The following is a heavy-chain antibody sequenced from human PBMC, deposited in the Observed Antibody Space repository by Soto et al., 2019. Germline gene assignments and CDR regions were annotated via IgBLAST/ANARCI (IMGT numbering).Heavy chain of an antibody. Sequence: GGSLRLSCAASGFTFSSYAMHWVRQAPGKGLEWVAVISYDGSNKYYADSVKGRFTSSRDNSKNTLYLQMNSLRAEDTAVYYCARDRLPYYYDSSGWAFAIWGQGTMVTVSS. CDR1: GFTFSSYA. V-gene: IGHV3-30-3*01. J-gene: IGHJ3*02. CDR3: ARDRLPYYYDSSGWAFAI. D-gene: IGHD3-22*01. CDR2: ISYDGSNK.